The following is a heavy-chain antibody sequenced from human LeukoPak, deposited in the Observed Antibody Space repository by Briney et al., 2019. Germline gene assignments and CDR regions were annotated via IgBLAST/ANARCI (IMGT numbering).Heavy chain of an antibody. CDR2: IKSKTDGGTT. Sequence: GGSLRLSCAASGFTFNDAWMNWVRQAPGKGLEWVGHIKSKTDGGTTDYAAPVRGRFTISRDDSKNTLSLQMNSLKTEDTAMYYCSTDPAQEYSGKFWGQGTLVTVSS. V-gene: IGHV3-15*01. D-gene: IGHD1-26*01. CDR1: GFTFNDAW. J-gene: IGHJ4*02. CDR3: STDPAQEYSGKF.